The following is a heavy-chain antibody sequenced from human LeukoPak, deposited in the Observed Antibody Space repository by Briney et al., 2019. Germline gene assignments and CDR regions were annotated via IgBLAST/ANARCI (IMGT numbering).Heavy chain of an antibody. D-gene: IGHD5-18*01. V-gene: IGHV3-48*01. CDR3: AKDRDYNYEEGY. Sequence: GGSLRLSCAASGFTFSSYSMNWVRQAPGKGLEWVSYISSSSSTIYYADSVKGRFTISRDNAKNSLYLQMNSLRAEDTAVYYCAKDRDYNYEEGYWGQGTLVTVSP. J-gene: IGHJ4*02. CDR2: ISSSSSTI. CDR1: GFTFSSYS.